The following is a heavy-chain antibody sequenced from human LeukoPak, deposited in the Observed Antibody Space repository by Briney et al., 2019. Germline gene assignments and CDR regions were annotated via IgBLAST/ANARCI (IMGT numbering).Heavy chain of an antibody. D-gene: IGHD3-22*01. CDR1: GSTVTGYY. CDR3: ARDFVSRGYYDY. J-gene: IGHJ4*02. Sequence: ASVKVSCKPSGSTVTGYYMHSVGRAPRHRLGWMGWINTNSGSTNYAQKFQGRVTITRDKSISTAYMELSRLRSDDTAVYYCARDFVSRGYYDYWGQGTLVTVSS. V-gene: IGHV1-2*02. CDR2: INTNSGST.